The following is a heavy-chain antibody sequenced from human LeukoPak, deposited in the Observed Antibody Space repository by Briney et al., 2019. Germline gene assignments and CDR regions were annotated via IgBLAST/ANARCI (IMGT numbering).Heavy chain of an antibody. CDR3: ATVGAVAGTYFDH. J-gene: IGHJ4*02. V-gene: IGHV3-30*03. CDR2: ISYDGSNK. CDR1: GFTFSSYG. D-gene: IGHD6-19*01. Sequence: TGGSLRLSCAASGFTFSSYGMHWVRQAPGKGLEWVAVISYDGSNKYYADSVKGRFTISRDNSKNTLYVQMNSLRAEDTAVYYCATVGAVAGTYFDHWGRGTLVTVSS.